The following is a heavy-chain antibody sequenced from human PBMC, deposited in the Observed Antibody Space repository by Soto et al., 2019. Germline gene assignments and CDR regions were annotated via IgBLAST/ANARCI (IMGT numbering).Heavy chain of an antibody. CDR1: GYTFTTLW. CDR3: SRIYCTTATGDSWFDP. CDR2: IDPGDTYA. Sequence: GESLKISCTGFGYTFTTLWISWVRQMPGKGLEWMGRIDPGDTYATYSPAFQGHVTIAADKATSTAYLQWSSLKAADTAMYFCSRIYCTTATGDSWFDPWGQGTLLTVSS. J-gene: IGHJ5*02. D-gene: IGHD2-8*01. V-gene: IGHV5-10-1*01.